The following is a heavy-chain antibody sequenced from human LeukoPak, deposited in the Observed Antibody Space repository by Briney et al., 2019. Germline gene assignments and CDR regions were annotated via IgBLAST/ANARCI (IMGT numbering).Heavy chain of an antibody. CDR2: IYPRDSRT. Sequence: GESLKISFKGSGYSFSSYWIAWARQMPGKGLEWMGVIYPRDSRTTYSPSFQDQVTISADKSISTAYLQWTSLKASDTAMYYCARHLSDITSSPNYWGPGTLVTVSS. D-gene: IGHD2-2*01. CDR3: ARHLSDITSSPNY. J-gene: IGHJ4*02. V-gene: IGHV5-51*01. CDR1: GYSFSSYW.